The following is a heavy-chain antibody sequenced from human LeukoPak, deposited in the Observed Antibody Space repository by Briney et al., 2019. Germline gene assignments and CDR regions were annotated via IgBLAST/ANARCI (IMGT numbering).Heavy chain of an antibody. CDR1: GFTFSNYN. Sequence: GESLRLSCAASGFTFSNYNMNWVRQAPPKGLAWVSFISSSSTYLLYADSVRGRCTLSRDKANNSLYLQMNSLRAEDSAVYYCASDSGASGPSGWFDPWGQGTLVTVSS. CDR2: ISSSSTYL. D-gene: IGHD3-10*01. CDR3: ASDSGASGPSGWFDP. J-gene: IGHJ5*02. V-gene: IGHV3-21*01.